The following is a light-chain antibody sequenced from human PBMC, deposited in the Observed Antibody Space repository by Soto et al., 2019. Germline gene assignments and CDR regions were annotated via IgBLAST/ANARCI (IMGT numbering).Light chain of an antibody. Sequence: AIQMNQSPSSLSASVGDRVTITCRASQGIRNELSWFQQRPVSAPTLLISAASRLQSGVPSRFSGRGSGTDLTLTISSLQPEDFATYYCLQDYDYPRTFGQGTKVDI. CDR2: AAS. V-gene: IGKV1-6*01. J-gene: IGKJ1*01. CDR3: LQDYDYPRT. CDR1: QGIRNE.